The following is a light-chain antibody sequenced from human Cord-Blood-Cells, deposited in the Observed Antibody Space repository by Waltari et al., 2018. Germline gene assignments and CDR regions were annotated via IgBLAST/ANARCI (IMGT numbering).Light chain of an antibody. J-gene: IGLJ1*01. V-gene: IGLV2-14*01. CDR1: SSHVGGYNY. CDR3: SSYTSSSTV. Sequence: QSALTQPASVSGSPGQSITISCPGTSSHVGGYNYVSWYQQHPGKAPKLMIYEVSNRPSGVSNRFSGSKSGNTASLTISGLQAEDEADYYCSSYTSSSTVFGTGTKVTVL. CDR2: EVS.